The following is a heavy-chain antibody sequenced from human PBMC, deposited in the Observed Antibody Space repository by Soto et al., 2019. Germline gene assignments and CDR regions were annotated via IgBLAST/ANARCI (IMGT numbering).Heavy chain of an antibody. CDR3: AGGYSSGWGDTTNHYY. J-gene: IGHJ4*02. CDR1: GFTFSSYA. CDR2: ISGSGGST. V-gene: IGHV3-23*01. D-gene: IGHD6-19*01. Sequence: GGSLRLSCAASGFTFSSYAMSWVRQAPGKGLEWVSAISGSGGSTYYADSVKGRFTISRDNSKNTLYLQMNSLRAEDTAVYYCAGGYSSGWGDTTNHYYWGQGTLVTVSS.